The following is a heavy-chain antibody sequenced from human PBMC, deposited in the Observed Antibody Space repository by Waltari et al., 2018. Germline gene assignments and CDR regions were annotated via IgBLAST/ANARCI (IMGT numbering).Heavy chain of an antibody. Sequence: QVQLQQWGAGLLKPSETLSLTCAVYGGSFSGYYWSSIRQPPGKGLEWIGEINHSGSTNYNPSLKSRVTVSVDTSKNQFSLKLSSVTAADTAVYYCARVPLWFGGPGAFDIWGQGTMVTVSS. V-gene: IGHV4-34*01. D-gene: IGHD3-10*01. CDR3: ARVPLWFGGPGAFDI. CDR1: GGSFSGYY. CDR2: INHSGST. J-gene: IGHJ3*02.